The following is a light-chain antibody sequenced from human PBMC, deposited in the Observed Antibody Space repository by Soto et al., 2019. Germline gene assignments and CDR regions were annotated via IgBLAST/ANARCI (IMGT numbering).Light chain of an antibody. J-gene: IGKJ4*01. V-gene: IGKV4-1*01. Sequence: AVSLGESATINCKSSQSVLYSSNNKNYVAWYQQKPGQPPKLLIYWASTRESGVPDRFSGSGSGTDFTLTISSLQAEDVAVYYCQQYYTNALTFGGGTKVGVK. CDR1: QSVLYSSNNKNY. CDR3: QQYYTNALT. CDR2: WAS.